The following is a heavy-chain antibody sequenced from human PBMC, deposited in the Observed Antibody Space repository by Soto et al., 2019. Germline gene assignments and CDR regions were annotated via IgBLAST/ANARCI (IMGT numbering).Heavy chain of an antibody. CDR1: GYSFTSYW. CDR2: IYPGDSDT. Sequence: GESLKISCNGSGYSFTSYWIGWVRQMPGKGLEWMGIIYPGDSDTRYSPSFQGQVTISADKSISTAYLQWSSLKASDTAMYYCARHRPITMVRGVPYYGMDVWGQGTKVTVSS. J-gene: IGHJ6*02. CDR3: ARHRPITMVRGVPYYGMDV. D-gene: IGHD3-10*01. V-gene: IGHV5-51*01.